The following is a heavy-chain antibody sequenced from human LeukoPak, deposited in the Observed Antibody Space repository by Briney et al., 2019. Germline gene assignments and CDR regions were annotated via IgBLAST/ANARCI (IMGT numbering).Heavy chain of an antibody. J-gene: IGHJ6*03. CDR2: IYTSGST. CDR3: ASKACSGGSCYSGWNYYYYMDV. CDR1: GGSISSGSYY. Sequence: SQTLSLTCTVSGGSISSGSYYWSWIRQPAGKGLEWIGRIYTSGSTNYNPSLKSRVTISVDTSKNQVSLKLSSVTAADTAVYYCASKACSGGSCYSGWNYYYYMDVWGKGTTVTVSS. D-gene: IGHD2-15*01. V-gene: IGHV4-61*02.